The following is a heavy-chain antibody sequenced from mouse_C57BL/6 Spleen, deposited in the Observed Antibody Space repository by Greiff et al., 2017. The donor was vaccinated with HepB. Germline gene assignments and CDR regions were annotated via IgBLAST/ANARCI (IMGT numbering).Heavy chain of an antibody. D-gene: IGHD1-1*01. CDR2: ISSGGDYI. CDR1: GFTFSSYA. V-gene: IGHV5-9-1*02. Sequence: EVQVVESGEGLVKPGGSLKLSCAASGFTFSSYAMSWVRQTPEKRLEWVAYISSGGDYIYYADTVKGRFTISRDNARNTLYLQMSSLKSEDTAMYYCTRREENYYGSSSYYFDYWGQGTTLTVSS. J-gene: IGHJ2*01. CDR3: TRREENYYGSSSYYFDY.